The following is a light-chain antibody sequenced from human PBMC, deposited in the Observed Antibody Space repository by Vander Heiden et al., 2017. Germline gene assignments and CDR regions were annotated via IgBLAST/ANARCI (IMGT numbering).Light chain of an antibody. J-gene: IGKJ3*01. CDR1: QGISTY. Sequence: DIPMTPALCSLSASVGDRVTITCRASQGISTYLDWYQQKPGKAPKLLIYATSRLQNGVPSRFSGSGSGTDFTLTITSLHPEDFATYYCQQSYSNPYSFGPGTKVEVK. V-gene: IGKV1-39*01. CDR3: QQSYSNPYS. CDR2: ATS.